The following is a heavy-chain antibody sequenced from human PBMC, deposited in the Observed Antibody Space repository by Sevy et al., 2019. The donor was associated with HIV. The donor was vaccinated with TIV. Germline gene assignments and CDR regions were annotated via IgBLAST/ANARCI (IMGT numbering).Heavy chain of an antibody. Sequence: SETLSLTCTVSGGSVSSGSYYWSWIRQPPGKGLGGIGYIYYSGSTNYNPSLKSRVTISVDTSKNQFSLKLSSVTAADTAVYYCARREGLYFGYWGQGTLVTVSS. CDR3: ARREGLYFGY. V-gene: IGHV4-61*01. CDR2: IYYSGST. CDR1: GGSVSSGSYY. D-gene: IGHD2-2*02. J-gene: IGHJ4*02.